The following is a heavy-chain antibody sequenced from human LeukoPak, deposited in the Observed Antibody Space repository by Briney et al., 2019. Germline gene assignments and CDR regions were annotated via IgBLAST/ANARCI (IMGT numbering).Heavy chain of an antibody. D-gene: IGHD2-21*01. CDR1: GGSISSYY. CDR3: ARVLAYCGGDCPYYYYYYMDV. J-gene: IGHJ6*03. Sequence: SETLSLTCTVSGGSISSYYWSWIRQPPGKGLEWIGYIYYSGSTNYNPSLTSRVTISVDTSKNQSSLKLSSVTAADTAVYYCARVLAYCGGDCPYYYYYYMDVWGKGTTVTVSS. V-gene: IGHV4-59*01. CDR2: IYYSGST.